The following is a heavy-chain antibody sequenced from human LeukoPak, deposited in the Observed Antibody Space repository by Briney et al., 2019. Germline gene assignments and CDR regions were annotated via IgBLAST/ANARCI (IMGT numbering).Heavy chain of an antibody. V-gene: IGHV1-69*01. J-gene: IGHJ5*02. Sequence: SVKVSCKASGGTFSSYAISWVRQAPGQGLEWMGGIIPIFGTANYAQKFQGRVTITADESTSTAYMELSSLRSEDTAVYYCAMGLRYCSGGSCYYNWFDPWGQGTLVTVSS. CDR1: GGTFSSYA. D-gene: IGHD2-15*01. CDR3: AMGLRYCSGGSCYYNWFDP. CDR2: IIPIFGTA.